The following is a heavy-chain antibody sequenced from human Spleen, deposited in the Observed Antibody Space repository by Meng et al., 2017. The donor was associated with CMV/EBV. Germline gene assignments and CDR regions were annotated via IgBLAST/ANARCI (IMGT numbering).Heavy chain of an antibody. CDR3: ARELTSTYSRGWYPLDY. D-gene: IGHD6-19*01. CDR2: INSDGSNT. V-gene: IGHV3-74*01. J-gene: IGHJ4*02. Sequence: FTFSSYWMHWVRQAPGKGLVWVSRINSDGSNTNYADSVEGRFTISRDNAKNTLYLQMNSLRAEDTAVYFCARELTSTYSRGWYPLDYWGQGTLVTVSS. CDR1: FTFSSYW.